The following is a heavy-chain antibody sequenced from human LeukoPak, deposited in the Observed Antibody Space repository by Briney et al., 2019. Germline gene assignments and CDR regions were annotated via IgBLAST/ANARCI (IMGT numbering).Heavy chain of an antibody. V-gene: IGHV3-30-3*01. CDR3: ARVSSGYDYYYYGMDV. Sequence: SPRLSCAASGFTFSSYAMHWVRQAPGKGLEWVAVISYDGNNKYSADSVKGRFTISRDNSKNTLYLQMNSLRAEDTAVYHCARVSSGYDYYYYGMDVWGQGTTVTASS. D-gene: IGHD5-12*01. J-gene: IGHJ6*02. CDR1: GFTFSSYA. CDR2: ISYDGNNK.